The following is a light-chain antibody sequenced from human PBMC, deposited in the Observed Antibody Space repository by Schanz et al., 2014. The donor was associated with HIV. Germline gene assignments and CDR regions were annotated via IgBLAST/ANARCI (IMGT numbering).Light chain of an antibody. CDR2: DAS. J-gene: IGKJ1*01. V-gene: IGKV3-11*01. CDR3: QQRSKWPRT. Sequence: EIVLTQSPATLSLSPGERATLSCRTSQSVSSYLAWYQQKPGQAPRLLIYDASNRATGIPARFSGSGSGTDFTLTISSLEPEDVAVYSCQQRSKWPRTFGQGTKVEIK. CDR1: QSVSSY.